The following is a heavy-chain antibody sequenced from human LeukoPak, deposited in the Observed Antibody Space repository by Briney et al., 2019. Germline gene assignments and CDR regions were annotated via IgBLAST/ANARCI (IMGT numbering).Heavy chain of an antibody. D-gene: IGHD3-22*01. CDR3: AHDPDTYYYDSSGSPDDY. CDR1: GFTFSSHG. V-gene: IGHV3-30*02. CDR2: IRYDGSNK. Sequence: GGSLRLSCAASGFTFSSHGMHWVRQAPGKGLEWVAFIRYDGSNKYYADSVKGRFTISRDNSKNTLYLQMNSLRAEDTAVYYCAHDPDTYYYDSSGSPDDYWGQGTLVTVSS. J-gene: IGHJ4*02.